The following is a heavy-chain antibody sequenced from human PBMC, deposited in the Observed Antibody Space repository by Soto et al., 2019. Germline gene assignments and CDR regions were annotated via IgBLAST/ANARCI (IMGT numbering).Heavy chain of an antibody. Sequence: PGESLKISCAASGFTFSSYAMHWVRQAPGKGLEYVSAISSNGGSTYYANSVKGRFTISRDNSKNTLYLQMGSLRAEDMAVYYCATLGGGDYWGQGTLVTVSS. CDR1: GFTFSSYA. V-gene: IGHV3-64*01. CDR3: ATLGGGDY. CDR2: ISSNGGST. D-gene: IGHD3-10*01. J-gene: IGHJ4*02.